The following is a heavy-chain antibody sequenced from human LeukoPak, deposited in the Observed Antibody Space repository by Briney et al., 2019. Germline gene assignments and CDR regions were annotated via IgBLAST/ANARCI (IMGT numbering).Heavy chain of an antibody. CDR2: IYYSGST. J-gene: IGHJ4*02. CDR1: GGSISNDY. D-gene: IGHD1-26*01. CDR3: ARGSPSVGATGY. Sequence: SETLSLTCTVSGGSISNDYWSWVRQPPGKGREWIGYIYYSGSTNYNPSLKSRGTISVDTSKNHFSLKLSSVTAADTAVYYCARGSPSVGATGYWGQGTLVTVSS. V-gene: IGHV4-59*12.